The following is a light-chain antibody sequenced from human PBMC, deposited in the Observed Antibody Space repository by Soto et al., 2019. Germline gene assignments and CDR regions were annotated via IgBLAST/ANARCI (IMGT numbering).Light chain of an antibody. CDR2: DAS. J-gene: IGKJ1*01. Sequence: EIVMTQSPATLSVSPGERATLSCRASQSVSSNLAWYQQKPGQAPRLLIYDASNRATGIPARFSGSGSGTDFTLTISSLQPEDFATYYCQQSYSTPPVTFGQGTKVDIK. CDR3: QQSYSTPPVT. V-gene: IGKV3D-15*01. CDR1: QSVSSN.